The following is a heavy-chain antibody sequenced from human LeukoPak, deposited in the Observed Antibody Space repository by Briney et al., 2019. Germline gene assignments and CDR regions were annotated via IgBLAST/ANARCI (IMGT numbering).Heavy chain of an antibody. CDR3: AKDTSSSGWFFDY. D-gene: IGHD6-19*01. V-gene: IGHV3-9*03. J-gene: IGHJ4*02. CDR2: ISWNSGSI. Sequence: PGGSLRLSCAASGFTFDDYAMHWVRQAPGKGLEWVSGISWNSGSIGYADSVKGRFTISRDNAKNSLYLQMNSLRAEDMALYYCAKDTSSSGWFFDYWGQGTPVTVSS. CDR1: GFTFDDYA.